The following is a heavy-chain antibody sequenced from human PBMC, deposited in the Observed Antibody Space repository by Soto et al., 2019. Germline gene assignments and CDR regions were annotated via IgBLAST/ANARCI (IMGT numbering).Heavy chain of an antibody. CDR2: ISGGSEGA. CDR3: ARDLWWYLH. J-gene: IGHJ4*02. CDR1: GFTFSSHA. V-gene: IGHV3-23*01. Sequence: EVQLLEYGGGLVQPGGALRLSCAASGFTFSSHAMSWVRQAPGKGLEWISSISGGSEGAYYADSVKGRFTISRDNSKNTLYLQMNSLRVEDTAVYYCARDLWWYLHWGQGTLVTVSS. D-gene: IGHD2-15*01.